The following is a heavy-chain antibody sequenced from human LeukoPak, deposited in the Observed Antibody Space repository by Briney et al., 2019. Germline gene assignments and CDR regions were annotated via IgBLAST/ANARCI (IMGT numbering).Heavy chain of an antibody. D-gene: IGHD6-6*01. Sequence: PGGSLRLSCAASGFTFSSYRMNWVRQAPGEGLEWVASISRSGGYIYYVDSVQGRFTISRDNAKNSLYLQMNSLRAEDTAVYYCASHPTSSIAARTGFDYWGQGTLVTVSS. J-gene: IGHJ4*02. CDR2: ISRSGGYI. V-gene: IGHV3-21*01. CDR1: GFTFSSYR. CDR3: ASHPTSSIAARTGFDY.